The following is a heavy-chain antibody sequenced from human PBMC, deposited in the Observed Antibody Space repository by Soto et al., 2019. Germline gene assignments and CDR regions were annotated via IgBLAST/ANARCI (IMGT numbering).Heavy chain of an antibody. Sequence: QVQLQESGPGLVKPSGTLSLTCAVSGVSISSHDWWTWVRQPPGKGLEWIGESHQSGNTHYNSSLESRVTISVDKSQNQSSRKLSSVTVADTAVYYCATRDSSRFYWGQGTLVTVSS. CDR3: ATRDSSRFY. J-gene: IGHJ4*02. D-gene: IGHD6-13*01. CDR1: GVSISSHDW. CDR2: SHQSGNT. V-gene: IGHV4-4*02.